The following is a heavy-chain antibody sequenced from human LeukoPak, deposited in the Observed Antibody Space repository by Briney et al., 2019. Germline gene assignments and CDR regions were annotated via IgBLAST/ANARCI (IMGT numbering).Heavy chain of an antibody. D-gene: IGHD4-17*01. Sequence: PSETLSLTCTVSGGXISSYYCSWIRQPPGKGLEWIGYLYYSGSINYNPSLNSRVNISVDTSKNQFSLNLSSVTAADTAVYYCARGDDYGVFDYWGQGTLVTVSS. CDR2: LYYSGSI. V-gene: IGHV4-59*01. CDR3: ARGDDYGVFDY. CDR1: GGXISSYY. J-gene: IGHJ4*02.